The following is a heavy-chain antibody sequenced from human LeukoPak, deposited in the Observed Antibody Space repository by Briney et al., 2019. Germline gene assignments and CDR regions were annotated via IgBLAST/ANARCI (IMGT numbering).Heavy chain of an antibody. D-gene: IGHD6-19*01. CDR3: ARELKGIAVALDY. CDR2: IKQDGSEK. V-gene: IGHV3-7*03. Sequence: GGSLRLSCAASGFTFSSYWMSWVRQAPGKGLEWVANIKQDGSEKYYVDSVKGRFTISRDNAKNSLYLQMNSLRAGDTAVYYCARELKGIAVALDYWGQGTLVTVSS. J-gene: IGHJ4*02. CDR1: GFTFSSYW.